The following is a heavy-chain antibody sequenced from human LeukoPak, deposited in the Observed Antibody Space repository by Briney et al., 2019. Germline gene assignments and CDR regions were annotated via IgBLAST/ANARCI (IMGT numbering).Heavy chain of an antibody. Sequence: AGGSLRLSCAASGFTFSNYELNWVRQAPGKGLEWVSYISSSGRNIYYADSVKGRFTISRDNAKNSLYLQMNSLRAEDTAVYYCARGTLIITALFDYWGQGTLVTVSS. CDR1: GFTFSNYE. D-gene: IGHD6-6*01. CDR3: ARGTLIITALFDY. J-gene: IGHJ4*02. CDR2: ISSSGRNI. V-gene: IGHV3-48*03.